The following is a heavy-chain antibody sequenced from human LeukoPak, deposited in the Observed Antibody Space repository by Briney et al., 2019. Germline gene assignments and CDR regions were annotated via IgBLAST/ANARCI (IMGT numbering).Heavy chain of an antibody. CDR1: GFTFTSYA. CDR3: ARKDSSSCIDY. CDR2: INHSGST. D-gene: IGHD6-13*01. J-gene: IGHJ4*02. Sequence: GSLRLSCAASGFTFTSYAMSWVRQPPGKGLEWIGEINHSGSTNYNPSLKSRVTISVDTSKNQFSLKLSSVTAADTAVYYCARKDSSSCIDYWGQGTLVTVSS. V-gene: IGHV4-34*01.